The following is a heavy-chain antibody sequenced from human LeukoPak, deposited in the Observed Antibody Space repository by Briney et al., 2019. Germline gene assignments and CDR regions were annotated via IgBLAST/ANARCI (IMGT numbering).Heavy chain of an antibody. CDR2: ISGSGGST. V-gene: IGHV3-23*01. CDR1: RFTFSNYA. J-gene: IGHJ4*02. Sequence: PGGSLRLSCAASRFTFSNYAMSWLRRAPGKGLEWVSDISGSGGSTFYAASVKGRFTISRDNSKNTLYLQMNSLRADDTAVYYCAKVGGGFNPTLYFDFWGQGTLVTVSS. CDR3: AKVGGGFNPTLYFDF. D-gene: IGHD3-16*01.